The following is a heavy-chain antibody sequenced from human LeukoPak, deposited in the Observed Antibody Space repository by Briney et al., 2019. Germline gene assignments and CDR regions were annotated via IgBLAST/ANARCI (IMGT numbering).Heavy chain of an antibody. CDR2: INHSGST. V-gene: IGHV4-34*01. CDR1: GGSFSGYY. CDR3: ARGLTMVRGVIPRAAFDY. D-gene: IGHD3-10*01. Sequence: ASETLSLTCAVYGGSFSGYYWSWIRQPPGKGLEWIGEINHSGSTNYNPSLKSRVTISVDTSKNQFSLKLSSVTAADTAVYYCARGLTMVRGVIPRAAFDYWGQGTLVTVSS. J-gene: IGHJ4*02.